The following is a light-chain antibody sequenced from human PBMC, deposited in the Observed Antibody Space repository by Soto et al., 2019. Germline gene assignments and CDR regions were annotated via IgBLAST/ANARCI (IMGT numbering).Light chain of an antibody. V-gene: IGKV1-33*01. CDR3: QQFGDLTFI. J-gene: IGKJ5*01. CDR1: QDINNY. Sequence: DIKMTQSPSSLSASVGDRVTITCQAGQDINNYLNWYQQKPGQAPKLLIYDASGLEVGVPSRFSGSGSGTHFTLTISGLQPEDIATYYCQQFGDLTFIFGQGTRLEIK. CDR2: DAS.